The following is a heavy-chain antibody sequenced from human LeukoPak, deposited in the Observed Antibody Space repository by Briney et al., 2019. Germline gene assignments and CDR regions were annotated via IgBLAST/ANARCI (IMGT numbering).Heavy chain of an antibody. CDR1: GYTFTGYY. CDR3: AREVYGGNSVHFDY. D-gene: IGHD4-23*01. J-gene: IGHJ4*02. Sequence: VASVKVSCKASGYTFTGYYMHWVRQAPGQGLEWMGWINPNSGGTNYAQKFQGRVTMTRDTSISTAYMELSRLRSDDTAVYYCAREVYGGNSVHFDYWGQGTLVTVSS. CDR2: INPNSGGT. V-gene: IGHV1-2*02.